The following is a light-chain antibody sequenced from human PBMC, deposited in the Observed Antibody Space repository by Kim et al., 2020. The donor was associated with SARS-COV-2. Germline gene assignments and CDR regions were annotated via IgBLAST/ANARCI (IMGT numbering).Light chain of an antibody. J-gene: IGLJ2*01. CDR2: GRN. Sequence: SSELTQDPAVSVALGQTVRITCQGDSLRSYYATWYQQKPRQAPLLVIFGRNNRPSGIPDRFPGSTSGNTASFTISGAQAEDEADFYCQSRDSGGNVVFGGGTQLTVL. CDR1: SLRSYY. CDR3: QSRDSGGNVV. V-gene: IGLV3-19*01.